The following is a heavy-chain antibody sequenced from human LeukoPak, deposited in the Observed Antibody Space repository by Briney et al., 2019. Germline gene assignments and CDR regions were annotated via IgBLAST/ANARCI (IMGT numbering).Heavy chain of an antibody. V-gene: IGHV3-7*05. CDR1: GFTFRPYW. J-gene: IGHJ4*02. CDR3: TKGGYSSSWYGFDY. CDR2: IKVGGCEE. D-gene: IGHD6-13*01. Sequence: GGSLRLSCAASGFTFRPYWMSWVRQAPEKGLEWVANIKVGGCEEDYADSVKGRFTISRDNAKNSLSLQMSSLRAEDTAVYYCTKGGYSSSWYGFDYWGQGTLVTVSS.